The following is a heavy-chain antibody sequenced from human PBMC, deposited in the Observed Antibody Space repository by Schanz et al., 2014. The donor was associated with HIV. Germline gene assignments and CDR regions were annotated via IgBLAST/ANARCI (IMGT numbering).Heavy chain of an antibody. D-gene: IGHD3-3*01. J-gene: IGHJ4*02. V-gene: IGHV3-30-3*01. CDR2: ISFDGSNK. CDR3: ARDLPNPYFDFSXXXGDY. Sequence: QVQMGESXGXVVQPGRXXXXXXXASGFTLSNSAMHWVRQAPGKGLEWAAIISFDGSNKYYADSVKGRFTISRDNSKNTLYLQMNSLRVEDTAVYYCARDLPNPYFDFSXXXGDYWGQGALVTVSS. CDR1: GFTLSNSA.